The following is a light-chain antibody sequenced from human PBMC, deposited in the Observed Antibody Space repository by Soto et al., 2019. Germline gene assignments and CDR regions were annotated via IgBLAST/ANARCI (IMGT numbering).Light chain of an antibody. Sequence: QSALTQPASVSGSPGQSITLSCTGTSSDVGGYNYVSWYQQHPGKAPKLMIYEVSNRPSGVSNRFSGSKSGNTASLTISGHQAEDEADYYCSSYTSSSTLEGVVFGGGTKLTVL. CDR1: SSDVGGYNY. J-gene: IGLJ2*01. V-gene: IGLV2-14*01. CDR3: SSYTSSSTLEGVV. CDR2: EVS.